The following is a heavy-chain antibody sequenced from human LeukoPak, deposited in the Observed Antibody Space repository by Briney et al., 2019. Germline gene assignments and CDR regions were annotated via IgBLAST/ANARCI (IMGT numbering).Heavy chain of an antibody. CDR1: GFTFSSYA. D-gene: IGHD2-15*01. J-gene: IGHJ4*02. V-gene: IGHV3-23*01. CDR3: AKNLGGSCYSGVDY. Sequence: GGSLRLSCAASGFTFSSYAMSWVRQAPGKGLEWVSTISYSGGSTCYADSVKGRFTISRDNSKNTLYLQMNSPRAEDTAVYYCAKNLGGSCYSGVDYWGQGTLVTVSS. CDR2: ISYSGGST.